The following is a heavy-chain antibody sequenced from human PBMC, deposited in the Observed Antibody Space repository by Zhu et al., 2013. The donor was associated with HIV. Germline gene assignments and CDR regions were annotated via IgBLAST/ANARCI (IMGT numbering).Heavy chain of an antibody. CDR1: GGTFSSYG. J-gene: IGHJ5*02. D-gene: IGHD6-13*01. CDR3: ARGRSSSWYEGNWFDP. Sequence: QARLVQSGAEVKKSGSSVKVSCKASGGTFSSYGFTWVRQAPGQGLEWMGKIIPIFGTPNYAQKFQGRVTVTADTSTSTVYMELSSLTSEDTAVYYCARGRSSSWYEGNWFDPWGQGTLVTVSS. V-gene: IGHV1-69*06. CDR2: IIPIFGTP.